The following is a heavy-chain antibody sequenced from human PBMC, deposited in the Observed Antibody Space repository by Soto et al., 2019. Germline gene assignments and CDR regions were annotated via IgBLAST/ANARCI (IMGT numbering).Heavy chain of an antibody. CDR2: ISWNSGSI. CDR3: AKSHPPAPSYYYGSGSMDSYYYYMDV. D-gene: IGHD3-10*01. J-gene: IGHJ6*03. V-gene: IGHV3-9*01. Sequence: PGGSLRLSCAASGFTFDDYAMHWVRQAPGKGLEWVSGISWNSGSIGYADSVKGRFTISRDNAKNSLYLQMNSLRAEDTALYYCAKSHPPAPSYYYGSGSMDSYYYYMDVWGKGTTVTVSS. CDR1: GFTFDDYA.